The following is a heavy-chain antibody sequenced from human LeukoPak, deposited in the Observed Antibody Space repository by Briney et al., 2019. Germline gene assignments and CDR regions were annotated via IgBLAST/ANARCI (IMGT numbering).Heavy chain of an antibody. D-gene: IGHD1-1*01. J-gene: IGHJ6*03. Sequence: NPSETLSLTCAVYGGSFSGYYWSWIRQPPGKGLEWIGEINHSGSTNYNPSLKSRVTISVDTSKNQFSLELSSVTAADTAVYYCARGRGNGMNYYYYYMDVWGKGTTVTVSS. V-gene: IGHV4-34*01. CDR2: INHSGST. CDR3: ARGRGNGMNYYYYYMDV. CDR1: GGSFSGYY.